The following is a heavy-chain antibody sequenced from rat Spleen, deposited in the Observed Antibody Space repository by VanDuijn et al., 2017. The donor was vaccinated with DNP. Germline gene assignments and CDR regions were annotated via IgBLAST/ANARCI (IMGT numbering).Heavy chain of an antibody. CDR2: INKDSSTI. CDR3: VREEFGVDY. Sequence: EVKLVESGGGLVQPGRSLKLSCAASGFNFNDYWMGWVRQAPGKGLEWIGEINKDSSTIKYIPALKDKFTISSNNAQNTLYLQMSKLGSEDTAIYYCVREEFGVDYWGQGVMVTVSS. CDR1: GFNFNDYW. J-gene: IGHJ2*01. V-gene: IGHV4-2*01. D-gene: IGHD4-3*01.